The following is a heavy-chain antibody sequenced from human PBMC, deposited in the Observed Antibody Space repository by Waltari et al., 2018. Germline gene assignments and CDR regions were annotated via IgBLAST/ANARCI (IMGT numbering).Heavy chain of an antibody. CDR1: GYTFTCDA. J-gene: IGHJ5*02. Sequence: QVQLVQSGAELQKSGASVKVLCKAPGYTFTCDAINWVRTATGQGLDWMVRGNPNSGNTGYAQKFQVRVTMTRNTSIFTAYMELSSRRSEDTAVYYCASARRGDPNWFDPWGQGTLVTVSS. CDR2: GNPNSGNT. D-gene: IGHD4-17*01. CDR3: ASARRGDPNWFDP. V-gene: IGHV1-8*01.